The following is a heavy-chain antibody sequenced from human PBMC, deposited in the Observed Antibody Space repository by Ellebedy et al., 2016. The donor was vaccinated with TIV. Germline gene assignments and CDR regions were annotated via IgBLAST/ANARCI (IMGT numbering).Heavy chain of an antibody. CDR2: INPSGGST. D-gene: IGHD3-22*01. Sequence: ASVNVSCXASGYTFTSYYMHWVRQAPGQGLEWMGIINPSGGSTSYAQKFQGRVTMTRDTSTSTVYMELSSLRSEDTAVYYCARDAYEGKRLYYYDSSGYYLDYWGQGTLVTVSS. V-gene: IGHV1-46*01. CDR1: GYTFTSYY. J-gene: IGHJ4*02. CDR3: ARDAYEGKRLYYYDSSGYYLDY.